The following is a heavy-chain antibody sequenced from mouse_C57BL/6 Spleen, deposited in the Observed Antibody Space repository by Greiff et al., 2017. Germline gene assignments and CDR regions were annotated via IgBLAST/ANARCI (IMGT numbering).Heavy chain of an antibody. J-gene: IGHJ2*01. CDR2: IFPGDGDT. CDR3: AREDYYGSSYAVDY. CDR1: GYAFSSSW. D-gene: IGHD1-1*01. V-gene: IGHV1-82*01. Sequence: QVQLQQSGPELVKPGASVKISCKASGYAFSSSWMNWVKQRPGKGLEWIGRIFPGDGDTNYNGKFKGKATLTADKSSRTAYMQLSSLTSEDSAVYFCAREDYYGSSYAVDYWGQGTTLTVSS.